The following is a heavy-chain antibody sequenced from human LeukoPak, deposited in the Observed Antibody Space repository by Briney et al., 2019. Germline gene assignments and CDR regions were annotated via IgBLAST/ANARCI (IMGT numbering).Heavy chain of an antibody. CDR2: IYSGGST. D-gene: IGHD5-12*01. J-gene: IGHJ4*02. CDR1: GFTFSSYA. Sequence: GGSLRLSCAASGFTFSSYAMSWVRQAPGKGLEWVSVIYSGGSTYYADSVKGRFTISRDNSKNTLYLQMNSLRAEDTAVYYCARDPRYSGYDYFDYWGQGTLVTVSS. CDR3: ARDPRYSGYDYFDY. V-gene: IGHV3-53*01.